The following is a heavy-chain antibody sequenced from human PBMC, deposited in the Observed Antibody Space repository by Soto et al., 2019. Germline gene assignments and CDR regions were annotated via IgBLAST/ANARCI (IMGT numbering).Heavy chain of an antibody. V-gene: IGHV3-23*01. CDR2: ITGSGSST. D-gene: IGHD2-15*01. J-gene: IGHJ6*02. CDR3: ARSSATPNGWWGFGLDV. Sequence: QLLESGGGLVRPGGSLRLSCEGPGFIFSSFAMNWVRQAPGKGLEWVSVITGSGSSTYYADSVKGRFTISRDNSKNSLYLQINSLRAEDTAVYYCARSSATPNGWWGFGLDVWGQGTSVIVSS. CDR1: GFIFSSFA.